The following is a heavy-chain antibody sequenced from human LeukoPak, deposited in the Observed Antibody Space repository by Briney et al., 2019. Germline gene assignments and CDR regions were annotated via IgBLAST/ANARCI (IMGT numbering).Heavy chain of an antibody. J-gene: IGHJ4*02. CDR1: GLTFSSYS. CDR2: ISSSSSYI. CDR3: AREWGSGIRVFDY. V-gene: IGHV3-21*01. Sequence: GGSLRLSCAASGLTFSSYSMNWVRQAPGKGLEWVSSISSSSSYIYYADSVKGRFTISRDNAKNSLYLQMNSLRAEDTAVYYCAREWGSGIRVFDYWGQGTLVTVSP. D-gene: IGHD3-10*01.